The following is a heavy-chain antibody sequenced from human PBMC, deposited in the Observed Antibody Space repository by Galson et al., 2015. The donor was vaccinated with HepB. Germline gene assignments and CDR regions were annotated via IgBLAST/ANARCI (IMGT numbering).Heavy chain of an antibody. V-gene: IGHV3-21*01. Sequence: SLRLSCAASGFTFSSYSMNWVRQAPGKGLEWVSSISSSSSYIYYADSVKGRFTISRDNAKNSLYLQMNSLRAEDTAVYYCARGTFGCGGDCYSGGAGVFDYWGQGTLVTVSS. D-gene: IGHD2-21*01. CDR2: ISSSSSYI. J-gene: IGHJ4*02. CDR1: GFTFSSYS. CDR3: ARGTFGCGGDCYSGGAGVFDY.